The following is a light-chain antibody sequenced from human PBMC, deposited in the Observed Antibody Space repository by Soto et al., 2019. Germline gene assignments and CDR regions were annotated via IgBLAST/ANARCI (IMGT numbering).Light chain of an antibody. Sequence: EIVLTQSPGTLSLSPGERVTLSCRASQTVDTNYLAWYQQIPGQAPRLLIYGASTRATGIPDRFSGSGSGTDFTLTISRLDPEDSAVYYCQQYATSPWTFGQGTKVEIK. V-gene: IGKV3-20*01. J-gene: IGKJ1*01. CDR2: GAS. CDR3: QQYATSPWT. CDR1: QTVDTNY.